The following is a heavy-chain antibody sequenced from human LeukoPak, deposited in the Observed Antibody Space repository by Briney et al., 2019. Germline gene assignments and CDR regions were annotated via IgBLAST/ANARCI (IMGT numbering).Heavy chain of an antibody. D-gene: IGHD6-19*01. V-gene: IGHV4-39*01. J-gene: IGHJ4*02. CDR3: ARHDIIAVAFSY. CDR2: ISYSGST. Sequence: SETLSLTCTVSGGSISSSSSYWGWIRQPPGKGLEWIGSISYSGSTYYTPSLKSRVTISVDTSKNQFSLNLSSVTAADTAVYYCARHDIIAVAFSYWGQGTLVTVSS. CDR1: GGSISSSSSY.